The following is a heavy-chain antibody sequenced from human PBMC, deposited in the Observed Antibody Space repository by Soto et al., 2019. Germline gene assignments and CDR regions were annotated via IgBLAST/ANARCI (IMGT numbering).Heavy chain of an antibody. CDR2: ISSSSSYI. V-gene: IGHV3-21*01. D-gene: IGHD3-3*01. CDR1: GFTFSSYS. CDR3: ARDAGGSYDFWSGYCLFDY. Sequence: GGSLRLSCAASGFTFSSYSMNWVRQAPGKGLEWVSSISSSSSYIYYADSVKGRFTISRDNAKNSLYLQMNSLRAEDTAVYYCARDAGGSYDFWSGYCLFDYWGQGTLVTVSS. J-gene: IGHJ4*02.